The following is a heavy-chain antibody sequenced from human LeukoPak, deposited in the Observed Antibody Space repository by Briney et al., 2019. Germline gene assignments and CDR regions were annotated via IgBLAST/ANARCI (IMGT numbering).Heavy chain of an antibody. D-gene: IGHD2-15*01. CDR2: INSDGSIP. Sequence: GGSLRLSCAASGFTFSSYWMHWVRHAPGKGLVWVSRINSDGSIPSYAHSVKGRITISRDNVKNTLYLQMNSLRAEDTAVYYCVTAGVTVDATSWDWGLGTLVTVSS. V-gene: IGHV3-74*01. CDR3: VTAGVTVDATSWD. J-gene: IGHJ4*02. CDR1: GFTFSSYW.